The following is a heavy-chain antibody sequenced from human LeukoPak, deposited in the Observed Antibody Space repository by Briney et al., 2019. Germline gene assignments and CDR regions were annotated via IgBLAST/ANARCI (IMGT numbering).Heavy chain of an antibody. CDR2: VRNKPNGYTT. D-gene: IGHD4-17*01. J-gene: IGHJ4*02. CDR3: TRVRHGDYFHS. V-gene: IGHV3-72*01. CDR1: GFTFSDAY. Sequence: RAGGSLRLSCAASGFTFSDAYMDWVRQAPGKGLEWVGRVRNKPNGYTTDYAASVKGRFTISRDDSENSMYLQMNSLKTEDTAVYYCTRVRHGDYFHSWGQGTLVTVSS.